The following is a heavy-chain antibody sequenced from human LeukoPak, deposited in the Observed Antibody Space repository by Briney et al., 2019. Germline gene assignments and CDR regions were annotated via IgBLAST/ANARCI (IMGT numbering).Heavy chain of an antibody. Sequence: GASVKVSCQASGYTFTGYYMHWVRQAPGQGLEWMGQINPNSGGTNYAQKFQGRVTMTRDTSISTAYMELSRLRSDDTAVYYCARSRLGYCSGGSCYSGAIWGQGTMVTVSS. J-gene: IGHJ3*02. CDR1: GYTFTGYY. V-gene: IGHV1-2*06. CDR2: INPNSGGT. D-gene: IGHD2-15*01. CDR3: ARSRLGYCSGGSCYSGAI.